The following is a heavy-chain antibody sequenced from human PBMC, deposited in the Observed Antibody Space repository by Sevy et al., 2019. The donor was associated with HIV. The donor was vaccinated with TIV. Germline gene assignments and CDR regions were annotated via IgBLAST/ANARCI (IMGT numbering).Heavy chain of an antibody. CDR2: VYDSGST. Sequence: SETLSLTCAVSGGSISSTNWWSWVRQPPGKGLEWIGEVYDSGSTSYNPSLKSRVSISVDKAKNQFSVKLSSVTAADTAVYYCAREKTTAFAFDLWGQGALVTVS. CDR3: AREKTTAFAFDL. J-gene: IGHJ4*02. V-gene: IGHV4-4*02. CDR1: GGSISSTNW. D-gene: IGHD4-17*01.